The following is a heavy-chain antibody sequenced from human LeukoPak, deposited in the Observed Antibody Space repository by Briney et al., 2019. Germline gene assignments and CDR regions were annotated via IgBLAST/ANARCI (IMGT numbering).Heavy chain of an antibody. V-gene: IGHV1-69*05. CDR2: FNPIFGSA. CDR1: GDSFGTYG. J-gene: IGHJ5*02. D-gene: IGHD3-10*01. Sequence: ASVKVTCNASGDSFGTYGITWVRQAPGEGLEWMGGFNPIFGSAQYAQKFQGRVTITMDVSARTVYMELSSLRSEDTTIYYCARDFGSGVFDPWGQGTLVTVSS. CDR3: ARDFGSGVFDP.